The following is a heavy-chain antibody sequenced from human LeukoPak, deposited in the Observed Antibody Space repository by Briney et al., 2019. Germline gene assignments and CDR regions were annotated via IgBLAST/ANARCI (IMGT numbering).Heavy chain of an antibody. J-gene: IGHJ4*02. V-gene: IGHV1-18*01. Sequence: ASVKVSCKASGYTFTSYGISWVRQAPGQGLEWMGWISAYNGNTNYAQKLQGRVTMTTDTSTSTAYMELRSLRSDDTAVYYCARGHAPYYDSSGYDYWGQGTLVTVSS. CDR2: ISAYNGNT. D-gene: IGHD3-22*01. CDR3: ARGHAPYYDSSGYDY. CDR1: GYTFTSYG.